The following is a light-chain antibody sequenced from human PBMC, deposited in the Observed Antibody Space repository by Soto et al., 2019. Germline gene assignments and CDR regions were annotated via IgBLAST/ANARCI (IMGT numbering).Light chain of an antibody. CDR2: SVS. J-gene: IGLJ1*01. V-gene: IGLV2-14*01. CDR1: SSDIGAYDH. CDR3: ISSTSSRAYV. Sequence: QSVLTQPASVSGSPGQSITISCSGTSSDIGAYDHVAWFQQFPGKTPKLVIYSVSNRPSGVSYRFSGSKSGNTASLTISGLQADDQADYYCISSTSSRAYVFGIGTKVTVL.